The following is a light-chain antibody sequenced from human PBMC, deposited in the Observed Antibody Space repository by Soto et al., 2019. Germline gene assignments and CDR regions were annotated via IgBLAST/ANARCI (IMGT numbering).Light chain of an antibody. J-gene: IGKJ4*01. CDR2: DAS. V-gene: IGKV3-15*01. CDR3: QHYTNWPLT. Sequence: EIVMTQSPASLSVSPGERATLSCRASHSVSTRLAWYQQKPGQAPRLLIYDASTRATGLPARFSGSGSGTDFTLTISSLQSEAFAVYYCQHYTNWPLTFGGGTKVEIK. CDR1: HSVSTR.